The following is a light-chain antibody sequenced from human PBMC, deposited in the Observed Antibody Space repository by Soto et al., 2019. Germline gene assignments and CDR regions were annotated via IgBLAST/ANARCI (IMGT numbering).Light chain of an antibody. CDR2: SAS. CDR3: QQYGSSPRT. Sequence: EIVLTQSPGTLSLSPGERATLSCRASQSVRSNYLGWYQQRPGQAPRLLIYSASNRADGIPDRFSGSGSGTDFTLTISRLEPEDFAVYYCQQYGSSPRTFGQGTKVDI. J-gene: IGKJ1*01. CDR1: QSVRSNY. V-gene: IGKV3-20*01.